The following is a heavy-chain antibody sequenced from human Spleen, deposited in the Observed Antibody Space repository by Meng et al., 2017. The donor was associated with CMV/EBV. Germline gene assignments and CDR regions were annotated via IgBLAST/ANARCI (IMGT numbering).Heavy chain of an antibody. Sequence: GGSLRLSCAASGFTFSSYAMSWVRQAPGKGLEWVSVIYSGGSSTYYADSVKGRFTISRDNAKNSLYLQMNSLRAEDSAVYYCVREGRDLDYWGQGTLVTVSS. J-gene: IGHJ4*02. D-gene: IGHD2-15*01. CDR3: VREGRDLDY. CDR1: GFTFSSYA. CDR2: IYSGGSST. V-gene: IGHV3-23*03.